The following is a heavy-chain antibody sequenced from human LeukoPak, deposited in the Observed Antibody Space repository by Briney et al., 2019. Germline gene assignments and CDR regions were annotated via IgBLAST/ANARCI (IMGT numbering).Heavy chain of an antibody. V-gene: IGHV3-23*01. CDR2: ISGNGGST. Sequence: GGSLRLSCAASGFIFSSYAMSWVRQAPGKGLEWVSAISGNGGSTYYADSVKGRFTISRDNSKNTLYLQMNNLRAEDTAVYYCAKCPMAYYYYMDVWGKGTTVTVSS. CDR1: GFIFSSYA. J-gene: IGHJ6*03. CDR3: AKCPMAYYYYMDV. D-gene: IGHD3-10*01.